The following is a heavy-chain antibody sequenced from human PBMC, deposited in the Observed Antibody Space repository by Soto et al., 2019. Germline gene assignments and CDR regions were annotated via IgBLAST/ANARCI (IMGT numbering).Heavy chain of an antibody. V-gene: IGHV1-2*02. CDR3: ARDRVVVTAIRQAYYFDY. D-gene: IGHD2-21*02. J-gene: IGHJ4*02. CDR2: INPNSGGT. Sequence: AASVKVSCKASGYTFTGYYMHWVRQAPGQGLEWMGWINPNSGGTNYAQKFQGRVTMTRDTSISTAYMELSRLRSDDTAVYYCARDRVVVTAIRQAYYFDYWGQGTLVTVSS. CDR1: GYTFTGYY.